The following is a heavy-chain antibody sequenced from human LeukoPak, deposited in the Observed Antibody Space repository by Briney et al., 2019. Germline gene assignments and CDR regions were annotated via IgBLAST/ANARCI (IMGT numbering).Heavy chain of an antibody. J-gene: IGHJ4*02. CDR1: GGTFSSYA. D-gene: IGHD2-21*02. CDR3: ARDRGHHRTYCGGDCYREFDY. CDR2: IIPIFGTA. Sequence: SVKVSCKASGGTFSSYAISWVRQAPGQGLEWIGGIIPIFGTANYAQKFQGRVTITADESTSTAYMELSSLRSEDTAVYYCARDRGHHRTYCGGDCYREFDYWGQGTLVTVSS. V-gene: IGHV1-69*13.